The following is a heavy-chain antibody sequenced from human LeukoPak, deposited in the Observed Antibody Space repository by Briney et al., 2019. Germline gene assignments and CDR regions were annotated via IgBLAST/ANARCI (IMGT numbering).Heavy chain of an antibody. Sequence: ASVKVSCTASGGTFSSYAISWVRQAPGQGLEWMGGIIPIFGTANYAQKFQGRVTITADESTSTAYMELSSLRSEDTAVYYCAEGITGTTSWFDPWGQGTLVTVSS. V-gene: IGHV1-69*01. CDR1: GGTFSSYA. D-gene: IGHD1-7*01. J-gene: IGHJ5*02. CDR2: IIPIFGTA. CDR3: AEGITGTTSWFDP.